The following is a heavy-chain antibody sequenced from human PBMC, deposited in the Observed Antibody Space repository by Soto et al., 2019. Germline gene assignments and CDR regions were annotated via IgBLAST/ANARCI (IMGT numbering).Heavy chain of an antibody. V-gene: IGHV1-69*12. CDR2: IIPMFGTA. Sequence: QVQLVQSGAEVKKPGSSVKVSCKASGGTFSSYSISWVRQAPGQGLEWMGGIIPMFGTANYAQKFQGRVTITADESTRTAYMELSSLRSEDTAVYYCARSGSVVVVAAGPLVNYNGMDAWGQGTTVTVSS. CDR3: ARSGSVVVVAAGPLVNYNGMDA. J-gene: IGHJ6*02. CDR1: GGTFSSYS. D-gene: IGHD2-15*01.